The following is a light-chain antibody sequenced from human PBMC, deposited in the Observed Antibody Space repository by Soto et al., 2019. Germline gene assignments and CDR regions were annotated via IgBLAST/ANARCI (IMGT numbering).Light chain of an antibody. CDR2: GAS. CDR1: QSVSSY. CDR3: QQYGRPSRT. V-gene: IGKV3-20*01. Sequence: EIVLTQSPGTLSLSPGERATLSCRASQSVSSYLAWYQQKPGQAPRLLIYGASSRATGIPDRFSGSGSGTDFTLTIRRLEPEDFAVYNFQQYGRPSRTFGQGTKVEIK. J-gene: IGKJ1*01.